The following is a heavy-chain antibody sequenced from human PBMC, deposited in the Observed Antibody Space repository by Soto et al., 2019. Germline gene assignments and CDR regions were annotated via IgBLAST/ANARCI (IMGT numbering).Heavy chain of an antibody. CDR2: MSSDGSKI. J-gene: IGHJ4*02. D-gene: IGHD1-26*01. Sequence: QVQRVESGGGAVQPGASLRLSCVASGFDFTYYGMHWVRQAPGKGLESVAVMSSDGSKIHHTDSVKGRFTISRDNSKNTLYLQMNSLRKEDTAVYFCAKDEGVGGTLGLFDYWGQGTLVSVSS. V-gene: IGHV3-30*18. CDR1: GFDFTYYG. CDR3: AKDEGVGGTLGLFDY.